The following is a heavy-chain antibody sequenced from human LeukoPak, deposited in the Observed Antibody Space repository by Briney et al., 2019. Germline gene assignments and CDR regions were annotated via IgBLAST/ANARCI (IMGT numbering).Heavy chain of an antibody. CDR2: IIPIFGTA. CDR1: GYTFTGYY. CDR3: ARNGGYCSSTSCPAMSPLALYYYYYMDV. D-gene: IGHD2-2*01. J-gene: IGHJ6*03. Sequence: GASVKVSCKASGYTFTGYYMHWVRQAPGQGLEWMGGIIPIFGTANYAQKFQGRVTITADESTSTAYMELSSLRSEDTAVYYCARNGGYCSSTSCPAMSPLALYYYYYMDVWGKGTTVTVSS. V-gene: IGHV1-69*13.